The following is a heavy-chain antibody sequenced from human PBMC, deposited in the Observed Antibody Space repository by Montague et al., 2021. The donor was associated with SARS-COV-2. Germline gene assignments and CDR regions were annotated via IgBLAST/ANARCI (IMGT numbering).Heavy chain of an antibody. D-gene: IGHD4-23*01. V-gene: IGHV4-59*01. CDR3: ARHGGNDAFDI. CDR1: GGSIGAYY. J-gene: IGHJ3*02. Sequence: SETLSLTCTASGGSIGAYYWSWIRHPPGKGLEWIGYIDNSGSTNHNPSLESRVTMSVDTSKNQFSLKLNSVTAADTAVYYCARHGGNDAFDIWGRGTMVTVSS. CDR2: IDNSGST.